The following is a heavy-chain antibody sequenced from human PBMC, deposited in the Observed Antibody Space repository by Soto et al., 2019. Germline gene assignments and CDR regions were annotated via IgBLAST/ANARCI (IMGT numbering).Heavy chain of an antibody. CDR2: ISGSGGST. Sequence: GGSLRLSCAASGFTFSGYAMSWGRQAPGKGLEWVSAISGSGGSTYYADSVKGRFTISRDNSKNTLYLQMNSLRAEDTAVYYCAKDLGYIAYYDSSGYPLGYWGQGTLVTVSS. V-gene: IGHV3-23*01. CDR1: GFTFSGYA. D-gene: IGHD3-22*01. CDR3: AKDLGYIAYYDSSGYPLGY. J-gene: IGHJ4*02.